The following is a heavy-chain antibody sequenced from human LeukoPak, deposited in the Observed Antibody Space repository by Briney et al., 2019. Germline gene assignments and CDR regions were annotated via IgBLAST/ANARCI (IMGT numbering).Heavy chain of an antibody. CDR2: ISWSSGSI. D-gene: IGHD3-10*01. CDR1: GFTFDDYA. CDR3: AKGSGSYLSLNYFDY. V-gene: IGHV3-9*01. Sequence: AGGSLRLSCAASGFTFDDYAMHWVRQAPGKGLEWVSGISWSSGSIGYADSVKGRFTISRDNAKNSLYLQMNSLRAEDTALYYCAKGSGSYLSLNYFDYWGQGTLVTVSS. J-gene: IGHJ4*02.